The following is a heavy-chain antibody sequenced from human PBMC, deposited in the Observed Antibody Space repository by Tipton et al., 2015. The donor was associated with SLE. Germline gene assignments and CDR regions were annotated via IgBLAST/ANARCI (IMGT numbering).Heavy chain of an antibody. Sequence: GLVKPSQTLSLTCAISGDSVSSDSAGWNWIRQSPSRGLEWLGRTYYRSQWYSDYAVSVKSRITINPDTSKNQFSLRLSSVTAADTAFYYCARSRGTARDWWGQGTLVSVSS. CDR3: ARSRGTARDW. CDR2: TYYRSQWYS. D-gene: IGHD3/OR15-3a*01. V-gene: IGHV6-1*01. J-gene: IGHJ4*02. CDR1: GDSVSSDSAG.